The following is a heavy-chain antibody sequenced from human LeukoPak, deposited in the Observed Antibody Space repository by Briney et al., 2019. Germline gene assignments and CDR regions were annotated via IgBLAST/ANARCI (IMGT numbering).Heavy chain of an antibody. CDR1: GFTFDTYS. CDR3: VARGGWARFDY. J-gene: IGHJ4*02. CDR2: ITDDSKTM. V-gene: IGHV3-48*04. D-gene: IGHD6-19*01. Sequence: LLGGSLRLSCVASGFTFDTYSMNWIRQAPGKGLEWTSYITDDSKTMYYADSVKGRFTISRDNAKNALYLQMNSLRGEDTAVYYCVARGGWARFDYWGQGTLVTVSS.